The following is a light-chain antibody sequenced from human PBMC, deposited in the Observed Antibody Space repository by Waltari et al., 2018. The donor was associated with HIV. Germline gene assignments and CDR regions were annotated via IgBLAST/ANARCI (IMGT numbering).Light chain of an antibody. CDR1: SSDVGGYNY. CDR2: DVS. J-gene: IGLJ2*01. Sequence: QSALTQPRSVSGSPGQSVTISCTGTSSDVGGYNYVSWYQQHPGKAPKLIIYDVSKRPSGVPDRCSGSKSGNTASLTISGLQAEDEADYYCCSYAGSYRGVFGGGTKLTVL. CDR3: CSYAGSYRGV. V-gene: IGLV2-11*01.